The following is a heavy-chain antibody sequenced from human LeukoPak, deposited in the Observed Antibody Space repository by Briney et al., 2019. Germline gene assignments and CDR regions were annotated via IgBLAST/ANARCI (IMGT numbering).Heavy chain of an antibody. D-gene: IGHD3-22*01. Sequence: SVKVSCKPSGGTFNSYAISWVRQAPGQGLEWMGGITAIFRTTNYAQKFQGRVTITADESMSTVYMELSSLRSEDTAVYYCARHSGYHSTMYLDYWGQGTLVTVSS. CDR3: ARHSGYHSTMYLDY. J-gene: IGHJ4*02. CDR1: GGTFNSYA. CDR2: ITAIFRTT. V-gene: IGHV1-69*13.